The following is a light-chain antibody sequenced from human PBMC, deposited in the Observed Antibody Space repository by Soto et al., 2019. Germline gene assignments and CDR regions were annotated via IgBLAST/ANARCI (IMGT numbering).Light chain of an antibody. CDR1: GSNIGPNY. CDR2: NND. Sequence: QSELTQPPSASGTPGQRVTMSCSGSGSNIGPNYVYWFQQFPGTAPKLLIYNNDQRPSGVPDRFSGSKSGTSASLDISGLRSEDEADYYCAAWDDSLSGRVFGGGTKLTVL. CDR3: AAWDDSLSGRV. J-gene: IGLJ3*02. V-gene: IGLV1-47*02.